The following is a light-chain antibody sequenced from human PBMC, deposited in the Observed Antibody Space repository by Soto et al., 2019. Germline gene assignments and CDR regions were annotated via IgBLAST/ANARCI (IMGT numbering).Light chain of an antibody. CDR3: QQYDNSSPWT. J-gene: IGKJ1*01. Sequence: DIQMTQSPSTLSASVGDRVTITCRASQSISNWLAWYQQKPGKAPELLIYDASSLKSGVPSRFSGSGSETELTLTISSLQPDDFATYYCQQYDNSSPWTFGQGTKVDIK. CDR1: QSISNW. V-gene: IGKV1-5*01. CDR2: DAS.